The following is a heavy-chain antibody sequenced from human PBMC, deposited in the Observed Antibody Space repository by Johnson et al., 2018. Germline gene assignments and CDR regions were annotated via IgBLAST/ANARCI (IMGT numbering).Heavy chain of an antibody. J-gene: IGHJ3*02. V-gene: IGHV4-59*01. Sequence: QVQLVESGPGLAKSSDTLSLTCTVSGVSISGYYWSWIRQPPGKRLEYIGYIYYSGSTNYNPSLQTRVTMSLDTSKNQSSLNLRAVTAAYTAIYYCARAYFCGDCHSLDAFDMWGQGTMVSVSS. CDR1: GVSISGYY. CDR3: ARAYFCGDCHSLDAFDM. CDR2: IYYSGST. D-gene: IGHD2-21*02.